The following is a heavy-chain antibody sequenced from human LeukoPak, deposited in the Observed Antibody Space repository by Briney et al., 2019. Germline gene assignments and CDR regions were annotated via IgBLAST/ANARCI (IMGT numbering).Heavy chain of an antibody. Sequence: PGRSLRLSCAASGFTFSSYGMHWVRQAPGKGLEWVAVISYDGSNKYYADSVKGRFTISRDNSKNTLYLQMNSLRAEDTAVYYCASLVVVVAANWFDPWGQGTLVTVSS. CDR3: ASLVVVVAANWFDP. CDR1: GFTFSSYG. V-gene: IGHV3-30*03. CDR2: ISYDGSNK. D-gene: IGHD2-15*01. J-gene: IGHJ5*02.